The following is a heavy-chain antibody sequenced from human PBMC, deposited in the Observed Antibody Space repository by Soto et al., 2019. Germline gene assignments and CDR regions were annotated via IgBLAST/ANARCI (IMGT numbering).Heavy chain of an antibody. J-gene: IGHJ6*02. CDR2: INPSGGST. V-gene: IGHV1-46*01. CDR1: GYPFTSYY. CDR3: ARDGGCSSTSCYRDYYYYGMDV. Sequence: ASVKVSCKASGYPFTSYYMHWVRQAPGQGLEWMGIINPSGGSTSYAQKFQGRVTMTRDTSTSTVYMGLSSLRSEDTAVYYCARDGGCSSTSCYRDYYYYGMDVWGQGTTVTVSS. D-gene: IGHD2-2*02.